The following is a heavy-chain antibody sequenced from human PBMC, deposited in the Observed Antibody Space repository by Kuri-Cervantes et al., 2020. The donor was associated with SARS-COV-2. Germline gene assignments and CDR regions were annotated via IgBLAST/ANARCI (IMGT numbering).Heavy chain of an antibody. J-gene: IGHJ3*02. D-gene: IGHD1-26*01. CDR1: GFTFSNFW. CDR3: TTEAYSMSQGEAFDI. Sequence: GGSLRLSCAASGFTFSNFWMNWVRQAPGKGLEWVGRIQSKSDGGTTDFGAPVKGRFSISRDDSRDRLYLQMDSLKTEDTAVYYCTTEAYSMSQGEAFDIWGQGTMVTVSS. V-gene: IGHV3-15*07. CDR2: IQSKSDGGTT.